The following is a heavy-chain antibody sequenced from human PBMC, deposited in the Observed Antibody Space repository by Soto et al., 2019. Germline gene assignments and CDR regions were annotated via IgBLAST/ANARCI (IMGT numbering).Heavy chain of an antibody. Sequence: QVQLVQSGAEVKQPGSSVKVSCKTSGGTFSTYAIYWVRQAPGQGLEWMGAIIPLFGTADYAQKFQGRVTITPDESTSTAYMELSSLRSEDTAVYYCARPKGSYSSGYYYFDYWGQGTLVTVSS. J-gene: IGHJ4*02. CDR1: GGTFSTYA. D-gene: IGHD6-19*01. CDR2: IIPLFGTA. CDR3: ARPKGSYSSGYYYFDY. V-gene: IGHV1-69*01.